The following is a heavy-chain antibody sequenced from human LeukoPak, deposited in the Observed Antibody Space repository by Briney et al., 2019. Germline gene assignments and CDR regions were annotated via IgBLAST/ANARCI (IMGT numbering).Heavy chain of an antibody. V-gene: IGHV4-59*01. CDR3: ARNYDSSGYTTFAY. J-gene: IGHJ4*02. CDR2: IYYSGST. D-gene: IGHD3-22*01. CDR1: GGSISGYY. Sequence: AQTLSPTCTVSGGSISGYYWSWIRQYPGEGLEWIGHIYYSGSTNYNPSLKSRVTISVDTSRNQFSLKLTSVTAADTAVYYCARNYDSSGYTTFAYWGQGTLVTVSS.